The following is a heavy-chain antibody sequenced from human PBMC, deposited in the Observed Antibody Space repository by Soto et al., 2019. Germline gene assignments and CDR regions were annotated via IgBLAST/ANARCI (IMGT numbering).Heavy chain of an antibody. D-gene: IGHD5-12*01. CDR1: GFTFSAYW. J-gene: IGHJ4*02. Sequence: EVRLVESGGGLVQPGGSQRLSCAASGFTFSAYWMSWVRQAPGKGLEWVANRKEDGSEKYYVDPVKRRFTISRDNANKSLELHMNSLRTEDTAVYYCARYRRKYLGYSGYDWPLEDWGQGTLVTVSS. V-gene: IGHV3-7*03. CDR3: ARYRRKYLGYSGYDWPLED. CDR2: RKEDGSEK.